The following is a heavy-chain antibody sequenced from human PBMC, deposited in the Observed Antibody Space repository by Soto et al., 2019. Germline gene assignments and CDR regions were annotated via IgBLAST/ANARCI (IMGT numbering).Heavy chain of an antibody. CDR1: GGSISSSSYY. D-gene: IGHD4-17*01. CDR3: ARLEFDYGDYFSLIGWFDP. J-gene: IGHJ5*02. Sequence: QLQLQESGPGLVKPSETLSLTCTVSGGSISSSSYYWGWIRQPPGKGLEWIGSIYYSGSTYYNPSLKSRVTISVDTSKNQFSLKLSSVIAADTAVYYCARLEFDYGDYFSLIGWFDPWGQGTLVTVSS. V-gene: IGHV4-39*01. CDR2: IYYSGST.